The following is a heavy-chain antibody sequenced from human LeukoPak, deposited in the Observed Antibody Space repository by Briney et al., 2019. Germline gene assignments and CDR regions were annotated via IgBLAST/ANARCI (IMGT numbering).Heavy chain of an antibody. CDR3: ARVAKATHSYAYGDDAFDI. V-gene: IGHV3-30*09. CDR2: ISYDGSNK. J-gene: IGHJ3*02. Sequence: GGSLRLSCAASGFTFSTYAMHWVRQAPGKGLESVALISYDGSNKYYADSVKGRFALSRDNSKNTLYLQMSSLRAEDTAVYYCARVAKATHSYAYGDDAFDIWGQGTMVTVSS. CDR1: GFTFSTYA. D-gene: IGHD5-18*01.